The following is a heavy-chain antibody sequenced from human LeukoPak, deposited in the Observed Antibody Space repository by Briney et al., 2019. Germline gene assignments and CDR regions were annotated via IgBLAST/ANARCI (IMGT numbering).Heavy chain of an antibody. CDR3: ARGTSRYYDSSGYYGGGFDY. J-gene: IGHJ4*02. Sequence: GGSLRLSCAASGFTFSSYRMHWVRQAPGKGLVWVSRINSDGSSTSYADSVQGRFTISRDNAKNTLYLQMNSLRAEDTAVYYCARGTSRYYDSSGYYGGGFDYWGQGTLVTVSS. D-gene: IGHD3-22*01. CDR2: INSDGSST. CDR1: GFTFSSYR. V-gene: IGHV3-74*01.